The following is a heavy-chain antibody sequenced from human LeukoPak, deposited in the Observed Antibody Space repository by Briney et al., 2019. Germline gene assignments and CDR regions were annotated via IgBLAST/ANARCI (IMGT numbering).Heavy chain of an antibody. CDR1: GGSISSGGYS. CDR2: IYHSGST. J-gene: IGHJ4*02. D-gene: IGHD1-26*01. V-gene: IGHV4-30-2*01. CDR3: ARSAFIVGAPKFDY. Sequence: SETLSLTCAVSGGSISSGGYSWSWIRQPPGKGLEWIGYIYHSGSTYYNPSLKSRVTISVDTSKNQFSLKLSSVTAADTAVYYCARSAFIVGAPKFDYWGQGTLVTVSS.